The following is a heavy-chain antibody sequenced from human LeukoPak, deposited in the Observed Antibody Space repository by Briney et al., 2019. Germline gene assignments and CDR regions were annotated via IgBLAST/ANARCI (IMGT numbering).Heavy chain of an antibody. CDR1: GYTSPSYV. CDR3: ATAQHCSGGTCHAWTDAFHV. Sequence: ASVTVSYKDSGYTSPSYVINWVRQATGRGLAWMGWINPNSGNTGYAQKFQGRVTITRNTSISTAYMELSSLRSEDTAVYYCATAQHCSGGTCHAWTDAFHVWGQGTRVTVSS. D-gene: IGHD2-15*01. V-gene: IGHV1-8*03. CDR2: INPNSGNT. J-gene: IGHJ3*01.